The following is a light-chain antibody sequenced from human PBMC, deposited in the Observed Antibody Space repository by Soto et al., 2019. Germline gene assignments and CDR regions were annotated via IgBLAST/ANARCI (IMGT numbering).Light chain of an antibody. CDR3: QQYYTYSTWT. Sequence: DIQMTQSPSTLSASVGDRVTITCRASQSISSWLAWYQQKPGKAPKLLIYDASTLKSGIPSRFSGSGSGTEFTLTISSLQPDDFATYSCQQYYTYSTWTFGQGTKVDIK. CDR2: DAS. CDR1: QSISSW. V-gene: IGKV1-5*01. J-gene: IGKJ1*01.